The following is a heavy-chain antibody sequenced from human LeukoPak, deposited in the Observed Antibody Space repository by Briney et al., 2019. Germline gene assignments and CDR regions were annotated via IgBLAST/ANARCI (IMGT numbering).Heavy chain of an antibody. CDR1: GFTFSSYA. CDR3: AKDIEEKITIFGVVTH. Sequence: GGSLRLSCAASGFTFSSYAMHWVRQAPGKGLEWVAVISYDGSNKYYADSVKGRFTISRDNSKNTLYLQMNSLRAEDTAVYYCAKDIEEKITIFGVVTHWGQGTLVTVSS. CDR2: ISYDGSNK. V-gene: IGHV3-30-3*01. D-gene: IGHD3-3*01. J-gene: IGHJ4*02.